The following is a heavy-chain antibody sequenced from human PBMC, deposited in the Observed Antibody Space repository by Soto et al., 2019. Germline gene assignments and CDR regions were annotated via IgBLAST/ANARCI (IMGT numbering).Heavy chain of an antibody. J-gene: IGHJ6*02. CDR2: ISYDGSNK. Sequence: QVQLVESGGGVVQPGRSLRLSCAASGFTFSSYGMHWVRQAPGKGLEWVAVISYDGSNKYYADSVKGRFTISRDNSKNTLYLQMNSLRAEDTAVYYCAKDQTTRYYYGMDVWGQGTTVTVSS. V-gene: IGHV3-30*18. CDR3: AKDQTTRYYYGMDV. D-gene: IGHD4-17*01. CDR1: GFTFSSYG.